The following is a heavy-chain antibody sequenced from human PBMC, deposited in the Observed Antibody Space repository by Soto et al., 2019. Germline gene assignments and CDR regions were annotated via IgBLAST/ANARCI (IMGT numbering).Heavy chain of an antibody. V-gene: IGHV4-31*03. Sequence: SETLSLTCTVSGGSISSGGYYWSWIRQHPGKGLEWIGYIYYSGSTYYNPSLKSRVTISVDTSKNQFSLKLSSVTAADTAVYYCARTLTGLAAAAHRTPFFDYWGQGTLVTVSS. CDR1: GGSISSGGYY. CDR2: IYYSGST. J-gene: IGHJ4*02. D-gene: IGHD6-13*01. CDR3: ARTLTGLAAAAHRTPFFDY.